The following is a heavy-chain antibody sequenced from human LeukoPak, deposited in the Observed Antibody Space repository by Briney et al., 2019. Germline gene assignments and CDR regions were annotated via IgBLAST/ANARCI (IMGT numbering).Heavy chain of an antibody. D-gene: IGHD2-2*01. CDR3: ARLFLPAAA. CDR2: ISGSSSTI. J-gene: IGHJ5*02. CDR1: GFTFSSYS. Sequence: PGGPLRLSCAASGFTFSSYSMNWVRQAPGKGLEWVSYISGSSSTIYYADSVKGRFTISRDNAKNSLYLQMNSLRAEDTAVYYCARLFLPAAAWGQGTLVTVSS. V-gene: IGHV3-48*01.